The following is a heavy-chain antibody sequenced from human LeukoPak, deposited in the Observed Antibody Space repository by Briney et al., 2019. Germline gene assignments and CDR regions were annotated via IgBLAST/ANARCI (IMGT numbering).Heavy chain of an antibody. J-gene: IGHJ4*02. V-gene: IGHV3-74*01. CDR1: GFTFSSYW. Sequence: GGSLRLSSAASGFTFSSYWMHWVRQAPGKGLVWDSRINTDGSSTSYADSVKGRFTISRDNAKNTLYLQMNSLRAEDTAVYYCARDGLSDDYFDYWVQGTLVTVSS. CDR2: INTDGSST. D-gene: IGHD2-21*01. CDR3: ARDGLSDDYFDY.